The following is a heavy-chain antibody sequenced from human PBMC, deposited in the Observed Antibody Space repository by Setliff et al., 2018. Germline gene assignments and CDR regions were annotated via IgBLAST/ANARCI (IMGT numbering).Heavy chain of an antibody. CDR3: ARTLPTYCRDGPCKVGALDI. J-gene: IGHJ3*02. Sequence: ASVKVSCKVSGYTLTELSRHWVRQAPGKGLEWMGGFDPEDGETIYAQKFQGRVTMTEDTSTDTAYMELSSLRSEDTAVYYCARTLPTYCRDGPCKVGALDIWGQGTMVTVSS. CDR2: FDPEDGET. CDR1: GYTLTELS. D-gene: IGHD1-26*01. V-gene: IGHV1-24*01.